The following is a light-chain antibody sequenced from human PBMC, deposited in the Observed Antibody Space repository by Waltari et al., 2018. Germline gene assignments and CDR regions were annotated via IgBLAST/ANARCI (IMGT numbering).Light chain of an antibody. Sequence: ISLTQSPSSLSASVGDRVTITCRASQGIISNLAWYQQKPGKAPELLIFAASTLQSGVPSRFSGSGSGTDFTLTISSLQPEDFATYYCQQLSIYPYTFGQGTKLEIE. CDR1: QGIISN. V-gene: IGKV1-9*01. J-gene: IGKJ2*01. CDR3: QQLSIYPYT. CDR2: AAS.